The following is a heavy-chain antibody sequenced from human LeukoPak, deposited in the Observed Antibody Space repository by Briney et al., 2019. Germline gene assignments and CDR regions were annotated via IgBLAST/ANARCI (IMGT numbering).Heavy chain of an antibody. Sequence: SETLSLTCTVSGGSISSYYWSWIRQPPGKGLEWIGYIYDSGSTNYNPSLKSRVTISVDTSKNQFSLRLRSMTAADTAVYYCSSRPGIAVTGGVFWGQGTLVTVSS. CDR3: SSRPGIAVTGGVF. CDR1: GGSISSYY. D-gene: IGHD6-19*01. V-gene: IGHV4-4*08. CDR2: IYDSGST. J-gene: IGHJ4*02.